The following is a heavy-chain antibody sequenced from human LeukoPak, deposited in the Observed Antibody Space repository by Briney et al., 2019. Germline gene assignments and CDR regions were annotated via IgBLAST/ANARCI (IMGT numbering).Heavy chain of an antibody. J-gene: IGHJ4*02. CDR2: IYSGGST. CDR3: ARGPYYDFWSGLDY. Sequence: PGGSLRLSCAASGFTVSSNYMSWVRQAPGKGLEWISVIYSGGSTNYADSVKGRFTISRDNSKNTLYLQMNSLRAEDTAVYYCARGPYYDFWSGLDYWGQGTLVTVSS. D-gene: IGHD3-3*01. CDR1: GFTVSSNY. V-gene: IGHV3-53*01.